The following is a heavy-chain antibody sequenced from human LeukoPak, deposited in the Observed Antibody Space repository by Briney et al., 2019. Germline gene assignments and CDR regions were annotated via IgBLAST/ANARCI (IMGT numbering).Heavy chain of an antibody. Sequence: GGSLRLSCAASGFTFSSYAMHWVRQAPGKGLEWVAVKSYDGSNKYYADSVKGRFTISRDNSKNTLYLQMNSLRAEDTAVYYCARGAPVVAATLLYYYYYGMDVWGQGTTVTVSS. CDR3: ARGAPVVAATLLYYYYYGMDV. D-gene: IGHD2-15*01. CDR2: KSYDGSNK. V-gene: IGHV3-30-3*01. J-gene: IGHJ6*02. CDR1: GFTFSSYA.